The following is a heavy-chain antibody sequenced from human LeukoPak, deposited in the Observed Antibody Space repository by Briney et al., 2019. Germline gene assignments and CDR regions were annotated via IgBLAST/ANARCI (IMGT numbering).Heavy chain of an antibody. Sequence: SETLSLTCAVYGGSFTGYYWSWIRQPPGKGLEWIGEINHSGSTNYNPSLKSRVTISVDTSKKQFSLKLSSVTAADTAVYYCARRYDFWSGYPPPLDYWGQGTLVTVSS. D-gene: IGHD3-3*01. CDR2: INHSGST. J-gene: IGHJ4*02. CDR3: ARRYDFWSGYPPPLDY. CDR1: GGSFTGYY. V-gene: IGHV4-34*01.